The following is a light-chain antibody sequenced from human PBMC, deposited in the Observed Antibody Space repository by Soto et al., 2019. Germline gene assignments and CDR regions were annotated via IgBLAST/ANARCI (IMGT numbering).Light chain of an antibody. V-gene: IGLV2-23*01. CDR1: SSDVGSYNL. J-gene: IGLJ1*01. CDR2: EGS. Sequence: QSALTQPASVSGSPGQSITISCTGTSSDVGSYNLVSWYQQHPGKAPQLMIYEGSKRASGVSNRFSGSKSGNTASLTISGLQAEDEADYYCCSYAGSPTYVFGTGTKVTVL. CDR3: CSYAGSPTYV.